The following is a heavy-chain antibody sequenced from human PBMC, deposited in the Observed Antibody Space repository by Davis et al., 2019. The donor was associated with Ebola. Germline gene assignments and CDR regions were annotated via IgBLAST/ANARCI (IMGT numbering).Heavy chain of an antibody. D-gene: IGHD2-2*01. J-gene: IGHJ5*02. CDR1: GYTFTSYG. Sequence: ASVKVSCKASGYTFTSYGISWVRQAPGQGLEWMGWISAYNGNTNYAQKLQGRVTMTTDTSTSTASMELRSLRSDDTAVYYCARQTFLPAAILFDPWGQGTLVTVSS. CDR2: ISAYNGNT. CDR3: ARQTFLPAAILFDP. V-gene: IGHV1-18*01.